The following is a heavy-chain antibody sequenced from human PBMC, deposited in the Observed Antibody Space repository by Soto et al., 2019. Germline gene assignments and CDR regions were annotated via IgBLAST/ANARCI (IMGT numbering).Heavy chain of an antibody. V-gene: IGHV3-9*01. J-gene: IGHJ4*02. D-gene: IGHD2-15*01. CDR1: GFTFDDYA. Sequence: GGSLRLSCAASGFTFDDYAMHWVRQAPGKGLEWVSGISWNSGSTNYADSVKGRFTISRDYSKNTLFLQMNSLRAEDTAVYYCATAKLLLPWLFDYWGQGTLVTVSS. CDR2: ISWNSGST. CDR3: ATAKLLLPWLFDY.